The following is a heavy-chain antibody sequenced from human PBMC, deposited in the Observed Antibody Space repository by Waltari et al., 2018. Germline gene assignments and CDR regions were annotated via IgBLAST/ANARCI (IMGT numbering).Heavy chain of an antibody. V-gene: IGHV1-69*10. Sequence: QVRLVQSGAEVKKPGSSVKVSCKASGDTFSSYSINWVRQAPGQGLEWMGGIIPMLTLANSAQKFHARLTITADKSTSTAYRELSSLRSEDTAVYYCVRGDHKQLVPFDYWGQGTLVTVSS. CDR3: VRGDHKQLVPFDY. CDR1: GDTFSSYS. D-gene: IGHD6-6*01. CDR2: IIPMLTLA. J-gene: IGHJ4*02.